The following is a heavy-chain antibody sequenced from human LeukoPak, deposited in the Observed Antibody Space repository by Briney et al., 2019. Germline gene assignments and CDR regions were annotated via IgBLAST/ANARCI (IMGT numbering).Heavy chain of an antibody. CDR3: ARGQYSSSSVYYYYYYMNV. V-gene: IGHV3-7*03. D-gene: IGHD6-6*01. Sequence: GGSLRLSCAASGFTFSSYWMNWVRQAPGKGLEWVANIRQDGSEKYYVDSVKGRFTISRDNSKNTVYLQMNSLRAEDTAVYYCARGQYSSSSVYYYYYYMNVWGKGTTVTVSS. CDR2: IRQDGSEK. CDR1: GFTFSSYW. J-gene: IGHJ6*03.